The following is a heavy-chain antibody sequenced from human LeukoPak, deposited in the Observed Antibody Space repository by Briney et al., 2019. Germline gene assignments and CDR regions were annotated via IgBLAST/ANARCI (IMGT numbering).Heavy chain of an antibody. D-gene: IGHD1-26*01. CDR3: AKDRPSGSYYYY. CDR1: GFTFSSYG. CDR2: ISGSGDST. Sequence: PGGSLRLSCAASGFTFSSYGMNWVHHAPGKGREWVSAISGSGDSTYYADSVKGRFTISRDNSKNTLYLQMNSLRAEDTAVYYCAKDRPSGSYYYYWGQGTLVTVSS. J-gene: IGHJ4*02. V-gene: IGHV3-23*01.